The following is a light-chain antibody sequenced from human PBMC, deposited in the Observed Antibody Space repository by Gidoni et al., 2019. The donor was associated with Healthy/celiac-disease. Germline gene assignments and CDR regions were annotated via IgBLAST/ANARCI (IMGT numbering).Light chain of an antibody. Sequence: DIHMTPSPSTLSASVGDRVTITCRASQSISSWLAWYQQKPGKAPKPLISKASSLESGVPSRFSGSGSGTEFTLTISSLQPDDFATYYCQQYNSYSRTFGQGTKVEIK. CDR1: QSISSW. V-gene: IGKV1-5*03. J-gene: IGKJ1*01. CDR3: QQYNSYSRT. CDR2: KAS.